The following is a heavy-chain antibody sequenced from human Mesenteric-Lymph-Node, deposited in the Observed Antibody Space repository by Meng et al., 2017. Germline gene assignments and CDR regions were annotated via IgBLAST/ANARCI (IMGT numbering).Heavy chain of an antibody. Sequence: ASVKVSCKASGYTFTGYYMHWVRQAPGQGLEWMGWINPNSGGTNYAQKFQGRVTITADKSTSTAYMELNSLRSEDTAVYYCARVGRRNYYGSDYFDFWGQGTLVTVSS. D-gene: IGHD3-10*01. J-gene: IGHJ4*02. V-gene: IGHV1-2*02. CDR1: GYTFTGYY. CDR2: INPNSGGT. CDR3: ARVGRRNYYGSDYFDF.